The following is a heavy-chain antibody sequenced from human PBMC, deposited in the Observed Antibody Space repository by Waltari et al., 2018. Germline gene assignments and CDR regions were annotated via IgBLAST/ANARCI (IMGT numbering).Heavy chain of an antibody. Sequence: QVQLVESGGGVVQPGRSLRLSCAASGFTFRLSPMHWVRQAPGQGPEWVATISYDGSNLFYADSVKGRFTISRDNSQNMLYLQMSSLRRDDTALYYCAMKVESTSWADAFDIWGQGTMVTVSS. D-gene: IGHD6-13*01. CDR2: ISYDGSNL. CDR3: AMKVESTSWADAFDI. J-gene: IGHJ3*02. V-gene: IGHV3-30*15. CDR1: GFTFRLSP.